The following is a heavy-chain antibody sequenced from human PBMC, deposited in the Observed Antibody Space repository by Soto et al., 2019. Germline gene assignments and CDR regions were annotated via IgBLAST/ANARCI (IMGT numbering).Heavy chain of an antibody. CDR1: GFTFSSYS. CDR2: ISSSSSTI. CDR3: ARAYYDFWSGYPHYYFDY. V-gene: IGHV3-48*01. D-gene: IGHD3-3*01. J-gene: IGHJ4*02. Sequence: GGSLRLSCAASGFTFSSYSMNWVRQAPGKGLEWVSYISSSSSTIYYADSGKGRFTISRDNAKNSLYLQMNSLRAEDTAVYYCARAYYDFWSGYPHYYFDYWGQGTLVTVSS.